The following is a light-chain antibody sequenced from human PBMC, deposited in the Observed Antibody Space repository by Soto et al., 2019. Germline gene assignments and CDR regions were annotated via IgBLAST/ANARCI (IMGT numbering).Light chain of an antibody. Sequence: DIQMTQSPSSLSASVGDRVTITCRASQSISSYLNWYQQKPGKAPKLLIYAASSLQSGVPSRFSGSGSGTDFTLTISSLQHEDFPTYYCQQSYSTPRTFGQGTKVDIK. J-gene: IGKJ1*01. V-gene: IGKV1-39*01. CDR1: QSISSY. CDR2: AAS. CDR3: QQSYSTPRT.